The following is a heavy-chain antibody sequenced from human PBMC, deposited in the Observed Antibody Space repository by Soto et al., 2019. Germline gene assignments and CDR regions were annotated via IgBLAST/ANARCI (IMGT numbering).Heavy chain of an antibody. D-gene: IGHD3-10*01. J-gene: IGHJ5*02. CDR3: AHRLGGRSLRVDWFDP. Sequence: QITLKESGPTLVKPTQTLTLTCTFSGFSLSTSKVGVGWIRQPPGKPLEWLALIYWNDDRRYSPSLKRRLTITKDTSTNQVVLTMTNMDPVDTATYYCAHRLGGRSLRVDWFDPWGQGTLVTVSS. V-gene: IGHV2-5*01. CDR1: GFSLSTSKVG. CDR2: IYWNDDR.